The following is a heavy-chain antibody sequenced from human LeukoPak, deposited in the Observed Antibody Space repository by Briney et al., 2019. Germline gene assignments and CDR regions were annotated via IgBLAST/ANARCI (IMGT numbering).Heavy chain of an antibody. Sequence: SETLSLTCIVSGVSINSHYWSWIRQSPGKGLEWIAYGHYSGTTNYNPSLKSRVTISVDTSKNQFSLKLTSVSAADTAMYYCARHGTGTVYPLDYWGLGTLVTVSS. V-gene: IGHV4-59*08. J-gene: IGHJ4*02. CDR3: ARHGTGTVYPLDY. CDR2: GHYSGTT. CDR1: GVSINSHY. D-gene: IGHD3/OR15-3a*01.